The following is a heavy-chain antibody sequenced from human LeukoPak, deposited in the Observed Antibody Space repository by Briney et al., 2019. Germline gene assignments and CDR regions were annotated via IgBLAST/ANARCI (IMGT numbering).Heavy chain of an antibody. CDR3: VRMESGSGSYSGPIDY. Sequence: SETLSLTCTVCGGSICSSSYYWGWIRQPPGKRLEWIGSIYYSGSTYYNPSLKSRVTISVDTSKNQFSLKLSSVTAADTAVYYCVRMESGSGSYSGPIDYWGQGTLVTVSS. J-gene: IGHJ4*02. CDR2: IYYSGST. V-gene: IGHV4-39*01. D-gene: IGHD1-26*01. CDR1: GGSICSSSYY.